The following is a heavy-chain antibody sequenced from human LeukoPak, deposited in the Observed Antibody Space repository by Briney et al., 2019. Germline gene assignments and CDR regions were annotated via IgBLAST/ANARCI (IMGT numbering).Heavy chain of an antibody. CDR3: AKDFYSNSYFDF. V-gene: IGHV3-23*01. Sequence: GGSLRLSCAASGFTFSSYAMRWVRQAPGKGLEWVSGISGIDSSTYYADSVKGRFTISRDNSKNTLYLQMDSLRAEDTAVYYCAKDFYSNSYFDFWGQGTLVTVSS. CDR1: GFTFSSYA. CDR2: ISGIDSST. D-gene: IGHD4-11*01. J-gene: IGHJ4*02.